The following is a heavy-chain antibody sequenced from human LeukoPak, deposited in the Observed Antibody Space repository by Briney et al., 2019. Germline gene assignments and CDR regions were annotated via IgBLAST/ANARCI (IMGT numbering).Heavy chain of an antibody. D-gene: IGHD3-9*01. CDR1: GGSISSYY. CDR2: IYYSGST. V-gene: IGHV4-59*01. J-gene: IGHJ6*04. CDR3: ARVPPYYDILTGYYPVHYYYGTDV. Sequence: SETLSLTCTVSGGSISSYYWSWIRQPPGKGLEWIGYIYYSGSTNYNPSLKSRVTISVDTSKNQFSLKLSSVTAADTAVYYCARVPPYYDILTGYYPVHYYYGTDVWGKGTTVTVSS.